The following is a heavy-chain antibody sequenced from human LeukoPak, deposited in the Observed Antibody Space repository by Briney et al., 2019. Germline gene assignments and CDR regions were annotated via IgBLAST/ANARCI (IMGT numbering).Heavy chain of an antibody. CDR2: IKQDGSEK. J-gene: IGHJ6*03. D-gene: IGHD6-13*01. Sequence: PGGSLRLSCAASGFTFSSYWMSWVRQAPGEGLEWVANIKQDGSEKYYVDSVKGRFTISRDNAKNSLYLQMNSLRAEDTAVYYCARVEQLVRYYYYYYYMDVWGKGTTVTVSS. CDR1: GFTFSSYW. CDR3: ARVEQLVRYYYYYYYMDV. V-gene: IGHV3-7*01.